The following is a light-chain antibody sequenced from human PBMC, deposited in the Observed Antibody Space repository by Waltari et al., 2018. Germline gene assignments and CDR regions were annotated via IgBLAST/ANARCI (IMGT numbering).Light chain of an antibody. Sequence: NFMLTQGYSVSESPGKTVTISCTRSSGSIASNYVQWYQQRPGSAPTTVIYEDTQRPSGVPDRFSGSIDSSTNSASLTISGLKTEDEADYYCQSYDSNNPVVFGGGTKLTVL. CDR1: SGSIASNY. J-gene: IGLJ2*01. CDR2: EDT. V-gene: IGLV6-57*04. CDR3: QSYDSNNPVV.